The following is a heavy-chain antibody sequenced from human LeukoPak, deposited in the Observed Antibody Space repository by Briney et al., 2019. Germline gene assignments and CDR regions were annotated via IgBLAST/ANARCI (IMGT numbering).Heavy chain of an antibody. CDR1: GYTFTSYG. J-gene: IGHJ4*02. D-gene: IGHD6-19*01. V-gene: IGHV1-18*01. CDR3: ARDLGLIAVAGSDY. CDR2: ISAYNGNT. Sequence: ASVKVSCKASGYTFTSYGISWVRQAPGQGLEWMGWISAYNGNTNYAQKLQGRVTMTRDTSTSTAYMELRSLRSDDTAVYYCARDLGLIAVAGSDYWGQGTLVTVSS.